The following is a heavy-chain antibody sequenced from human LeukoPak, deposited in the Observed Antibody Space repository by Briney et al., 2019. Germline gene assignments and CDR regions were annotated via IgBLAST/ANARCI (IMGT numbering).Heavy chain of an antibody. CDR1: GFTFSSYG. CDR3: AREGRPDAFDI. J-gene: IGHJ3*02. Sequence: GGSLRLSCAASGFTFSSYGMHWVRQAPGKGLEWVAVIWYDGSNKYYADSVKGRFTISRDNSKNTLYLQMNSLRAEDTAVYYCAREGRPDAFDIWGQGTTVTVSS. CDR2: IWYDGSNK. V-gene: IGHV3-33*01.